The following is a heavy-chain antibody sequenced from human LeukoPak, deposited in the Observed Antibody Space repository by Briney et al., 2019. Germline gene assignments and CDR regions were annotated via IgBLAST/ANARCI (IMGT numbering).Heavy chain of an antibody. Sequence: PGGSLRLSCAASGFTFSSYSMNWVRQAPGKGLEWVSSISSSSSYIYYADSVKGRFTISRDNAKNSLYLQMNSLRAEDMAVYYCARDVSSGSSKTFDYWGQGTLVTVSS. CDR3: ARDVSSGSSKTFDY. D-gene: IGHD1-26*01. V-gene: IGHV3-21*01. CDR2: ISSSSSYI. CDR1: GFTFSSYS. J-gene: IGHJ4*02.